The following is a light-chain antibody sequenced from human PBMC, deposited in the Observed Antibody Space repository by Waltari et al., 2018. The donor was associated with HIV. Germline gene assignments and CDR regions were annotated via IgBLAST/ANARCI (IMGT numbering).Light chain of an antibody. CDR3: CSYAGSYTFYV. V-gene: IGLV2-11*01. Sequence: QSALTQPRSVSGSPGQSVPISCPGTSSDVGGYNYFSWYQQHPGKAPKFMIYDVSMRPSGVPDRFSGSKSGNTASLTISGLQAEDEADYYCCSYAGSYTFYVFGTGTKVTVL. CDR1: SSDVGGYNY. CDR2: DVS. J-gene: IGLJ1*01.